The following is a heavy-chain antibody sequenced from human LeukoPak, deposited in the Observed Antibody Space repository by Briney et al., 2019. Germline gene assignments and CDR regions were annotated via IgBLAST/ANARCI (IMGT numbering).Heavy chain of an antibody. D-gene: IGHD4-23*01. CDR2: ISGSGGST. Sequence: GGSLRLSCAASGFTFSIYAMSWVRQAPGKGLEWVSVISGSGGSTYYADSVKGRFTISRDNSKNTVYLQVNSLRAEDTAVYYCAKDNGNSVGYIDYWGQGTLVTVSS. V-gene: IGHV3-23*01. CDR3: AKDNGNSVGYIDY. J-gene: IGHJ4*02. CDR1: GFTFSIYA.